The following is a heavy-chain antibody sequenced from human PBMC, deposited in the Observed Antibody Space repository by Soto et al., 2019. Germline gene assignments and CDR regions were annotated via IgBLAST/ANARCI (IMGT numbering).Heavy chain of an antibody. CDR1: GFTFSTYA. CDR2: MSHDGGNK. V-gene: IGHV3-30*04. CDR3: ARDGREGQWLDFFDY. Sequence: GGSLRLSCAASGFTFSTYAIHWVRQAPGKGLEWVAVMSHDGGNKYYAESVKGRFTISRDNSKNSLYLQMNSLRAEDTAVYYCARDGREGQWLDFFDYWGQGTLVTVSS. D-gene: IGHD6-19*01. J-gene: IGHJ4*02.